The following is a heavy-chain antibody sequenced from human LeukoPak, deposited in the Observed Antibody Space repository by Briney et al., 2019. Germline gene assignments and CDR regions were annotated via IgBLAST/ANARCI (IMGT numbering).Heavy chain of an antibody. D-gene: IGHD6-13*01. CDR3: ARAAKLARARDY. CDR1: GYTFTSYD. V-gene: IGHV1-8*01. CDR2: MNPNSGNT. J-gene: IGHJ4*02. Sequence: ASVKVSCKASGYTFTSYDINWVRQATGQGLEWMGWMNPNSGNTGYAQKFQGRVTMTRNTSISTAYMELSSLRSEDTAVYYCARAAKLARARDYWGQGTLVTVSS.